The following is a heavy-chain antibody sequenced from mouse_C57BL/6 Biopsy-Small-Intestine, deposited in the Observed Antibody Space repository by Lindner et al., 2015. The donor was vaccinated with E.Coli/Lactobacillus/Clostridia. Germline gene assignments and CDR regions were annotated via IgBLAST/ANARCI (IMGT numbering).Heavy chain of an antibody. CDR2: IDPENGDT. D-gene: IGHD1-1*02. J-gene: IGHJ4*01. V-gene: IGHV14-4*01. CDR3: TTLLSHYYAMDY. Sequence: VQLQESGAELVRPGASVKLSCTASGFNIKDDYMHWVKQRPEQGLEWIGWIDPENGDTEYASKFQGKATITADTSSNTAYLQLSSLTSEDTAVYYCTTLLSHYYAMDYWGQGTSVTVSS. CDR1: GFNIKDDY.